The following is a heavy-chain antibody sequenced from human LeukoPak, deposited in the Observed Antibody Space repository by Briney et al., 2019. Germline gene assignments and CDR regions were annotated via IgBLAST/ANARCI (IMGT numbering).Heavy chain of an antibody. V-gene: IGHV4-39*01. CDR2: IYYSGST. J-gene: IGHJ5*02. CDR3: ARVRGPDGWFAP. Sequence: PLETLSLTCTVSGGSIDRSSYYWGWIRQPPGKGLEWIGSIYYSGSTYYNSSLKSRITISVNTTKNQVALKLSSVTAADTAVYYCARVRGPDGWFAPWGQGTLVSVSS. CDR1: GGSIDRSSYY.